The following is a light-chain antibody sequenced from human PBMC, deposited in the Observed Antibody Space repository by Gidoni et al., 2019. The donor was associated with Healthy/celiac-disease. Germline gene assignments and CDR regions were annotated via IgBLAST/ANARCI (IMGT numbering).Light chain of an antibody. CDR3: QQRSNWPLT. V-gene: IGKV3-11*01. Sequence: IVLTQSPASPSSSPGERATLSCSASQSVSSYLAWYQQKPGQAPRLLIDDASNRATGIPARFSGSGSGTDFTLTISSLEPEDFAVYYCQQRSNWPLTFGGGTKVEIK. CDR1: QSVSSY. J-gene: IGKJ4*01. CDR2: DAS.